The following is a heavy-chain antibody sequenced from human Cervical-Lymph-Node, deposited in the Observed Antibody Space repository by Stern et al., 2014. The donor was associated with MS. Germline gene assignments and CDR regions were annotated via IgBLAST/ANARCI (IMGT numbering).Heavy chain of an antibody. CDR2: TYYSGTT. Sequence: QVQLQQSGPGLVKPSQTLSLTCTVSGGSISSGDYYWSWIPQCPGQGLEWIGYTYYSGTTYYNRSLKSGVTISVDTSKNQFSLKLSSVTAADTAVYFCARDRSYYFFDSWGQGTLVTVSS. CDR3: ARDRSYYFFDS. D-gene: IGHD3-10*01. J-gene: IGHJ4*02. CDR1: GGSISSGDYY. V-gene: IGHV4-30-4*01.